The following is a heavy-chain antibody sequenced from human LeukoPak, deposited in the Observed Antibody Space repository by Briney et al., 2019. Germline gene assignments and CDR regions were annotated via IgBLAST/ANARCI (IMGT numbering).Heavy chain of an antibody. Sequence: PSETLSLTCTVSGGSISRGGYYWSWIRQHPGKGLEWIGYIYYSGYTYYNPFLKSRILMSVDTSENQFSLKLRSVTAADTAIYYCARDRDGYDWLDSWGPGTLVTVSS. CDR2: IYYSGYT. CDR3: ARDRDGYDWLDS. J-gene: IGHJ5*01. D-gene: IGHD5-12*01. V-gene: IGHV4-31*03. CDR1: GGSISRGGYY.